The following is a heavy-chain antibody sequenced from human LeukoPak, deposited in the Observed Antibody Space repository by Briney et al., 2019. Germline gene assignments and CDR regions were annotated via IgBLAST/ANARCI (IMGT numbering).Heavy chain of an antibody. V-gene: IGHV3-30*01. CDR1: GFTFSRSA. CDR2: ISYDGSKK. J-gene: IGHJ4*02. Sequence: PGRSLRLSRAASGFTFSRSAMHWVRQAPGKGLEWVAVISYDGSKKYYADSVKGRFTISRDDSKNTLYLQMNSLRAEDTAVYYCAKDQYGSGSYTTPGSWGQGTLVTVSS. CDR3: AKDQYGSGSYTTPGS. D-gene: IGHD3-10*01.